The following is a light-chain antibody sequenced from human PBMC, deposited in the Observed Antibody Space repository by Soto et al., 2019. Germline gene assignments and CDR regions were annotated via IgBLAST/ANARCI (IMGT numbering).Light chain of an antibody. V-gene: IGLV2-14*03. Sequence: QSVLTQPASVSGSPGQSITISCTGTSSDAGGYNYVSWYQQHPGKGPKLMIYEVSNRPSGVSNRFSGSKSGNTATLTISGLQAEDEADYYCSSYTRTTTRGFGTGTKVTVL. CDR3: SSYTRTTTRG. J-gene: IGLJ1*01. CDR1: SSDAGGYNY. CDR2: EVS.